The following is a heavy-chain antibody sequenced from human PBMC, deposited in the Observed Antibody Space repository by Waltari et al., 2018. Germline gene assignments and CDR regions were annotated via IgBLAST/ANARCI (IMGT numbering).Heavy chain of an antibody. CDR1: GFTFGDHH. D-gene: IGHD3-9*01. Sequence: QVQLVESGGDLVKPGGSLRLSCAASGFTFGDHHMSWIRQAPGKGLEWLAYISTSGSIFYADSVKGRFTISRDIAKDSLYLQMNSLRVEDTAVYYCARGRALYYDTSGPAGYWGQGTLVTVSS. CDR3: ARGRALYYDTSGPAGY. J-gene: IGHJ4*02. CDR2: ISTSGSI. V-gene: IGHV3-11*04.